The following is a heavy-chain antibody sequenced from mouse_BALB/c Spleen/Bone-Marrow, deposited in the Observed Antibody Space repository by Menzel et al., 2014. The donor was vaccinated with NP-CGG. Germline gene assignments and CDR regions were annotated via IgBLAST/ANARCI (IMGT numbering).Heavy chain of an antibody. D-gene: IGHD2-14*01. CDR2: IYPGNSDI. CDR3: TIYRFDEDAMDY. V-gene: IGHV1-5*01. CDR1: GYSFTSYW. J-gene: IGHJ4*01. Sequence: EVKLQESGTVLARPGASVKMSCKASGYSFTSYWMHWVRQRPGQGLEWIGAIYPGNSDISYNQKLKGKAKLTAVTSASTAYMELSSLTNEDSAVYYCTIYRFDEDAMDYWGQGTSVTVSS.